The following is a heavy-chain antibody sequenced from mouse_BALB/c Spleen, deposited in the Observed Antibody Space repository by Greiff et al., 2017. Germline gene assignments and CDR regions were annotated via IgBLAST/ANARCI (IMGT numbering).Heavy chain of an antibody. V-gene: IGHV3-2*02. D-gene: IGHD1-1*01. J-gene: IGHJ4*01. CDR1: GYSITSYYA. Sequence: EVQLQQSGPGLVKPSQSLSLTCTVTGYSITSYYAWNWIRQFPGNKLEWMGYISYSGSTSYNPSLKSRISITRDTSKNQFFLQLNSVTTEDTATYYCAAYYYGSRYYYAMDYWGQGTSVTVSS. CDR3: AAYYYGSRYYYAMDY. CDR2: ISYSGST.